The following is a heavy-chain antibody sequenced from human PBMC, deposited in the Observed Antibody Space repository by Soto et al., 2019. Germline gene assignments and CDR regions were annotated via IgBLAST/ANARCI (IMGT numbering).Heavy chain of an antibody. D-gene: IGHD1-26*01. CDR2: IYYSGST. Sequence: QVQLQESGPGLVKPSETLSLTCTVSGGSVSSGSYSWSWIRQPPGKGLEWIGYIYYSGSTNYNSSLKSRVTISVDTSKNQFSLNLSSVTAADTAVYYCARGGGGTYYYFDYWGQGTLVTVSS. CDR3: ARGGGGTYYYFDY. J-gene: IGHJ4*02. CDR1: GGSVSSGSYS. V-gene: IGHV4-61*01.